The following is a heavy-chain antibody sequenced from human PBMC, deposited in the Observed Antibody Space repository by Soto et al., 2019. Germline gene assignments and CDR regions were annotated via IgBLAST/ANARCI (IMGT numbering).Heavy chain of an antibody. CDR1: RFTFSNFA. J-gene: IGHJ4*02. CDR3: AKVMYTWNDVAAFDS. D-gene: IGHD1-1*01. Sequence: GGSLRLSCAASRFTFSNFAMSWVRQAPGKGLEWISSIGVSEGSTYYTDSVRGRFTISRDNSKNTLYLQMNSLRVEDTALYYCAKVMYTWNDVAAFDSWGQGTLVTVSS. V-gene: IGHV3-23*01. CDR2: IGVSEGST.